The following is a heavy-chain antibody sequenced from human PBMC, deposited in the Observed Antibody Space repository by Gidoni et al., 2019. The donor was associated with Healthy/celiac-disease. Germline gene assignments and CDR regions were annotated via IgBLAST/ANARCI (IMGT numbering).Heavy chain of an antibody. V-gene: IGHV4-39*01. Sequence: QLQLQESGPGLVKPSETLSLTCTVSGGSISSSSYYWGWIRQPPGKGLEWIGSMYYSGSTYYNPSLKSRVTISVDTSKNQFSLKLSSVTAADTAVYYCARRGDWGWGDAFDIWGQGTMVTVSS. CDR1: GGSISSSSYY. CDR3: ARRGDWGWGDAFDI. D-gene: IGHD7-27*01. CDR2: MYYSGST. J-gene: IGHJ3*02.